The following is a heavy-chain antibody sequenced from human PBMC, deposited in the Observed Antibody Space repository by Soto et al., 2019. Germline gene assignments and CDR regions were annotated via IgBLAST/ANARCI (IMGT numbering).Heavy chain of an antibody. CDR1: GGSISSGGYS. CDR2: IYHSGST. J-gene: IGHJ6*02. D-gene: IGHD3-16*01. CDR3: ARGGAEYYYYGMDV. V-gene: IGHV4-30-2*01. Sequence: QLQLQESGSGLVKPSQTLSLTCAVSGGSISSGGYSWSWIRQPPGKGLEWIGYIYHSGSTYYNPSLKSRVTKSVDRSHNQFSLKVGSVTAADTAVYYCARGGAEYYYYGMDVWGQGTTVTVSS.